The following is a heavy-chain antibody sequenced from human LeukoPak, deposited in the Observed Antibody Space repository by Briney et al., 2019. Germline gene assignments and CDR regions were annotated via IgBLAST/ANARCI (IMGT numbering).Heavy chain of an antibody. V-gene: IGHV3-21*01. CDR1: GLTFSSYS. CDR3: ARVPHAMVRGVIITEFYFDY. Sequence: PGGSLRLSCAASGLTFSSYSMNWVRQASGKGLEWVSSISSSSNYIYYADSVKGRFTISRDNAKNSLYLQMNSLRAEDTAVYYCARVPHAMVRGVIITEFYFDYWGQGTLVTVSS. J-gene: IGHJ4*02. CDR2: ISSSSNYI. D-gene: IGHD3-10*01.